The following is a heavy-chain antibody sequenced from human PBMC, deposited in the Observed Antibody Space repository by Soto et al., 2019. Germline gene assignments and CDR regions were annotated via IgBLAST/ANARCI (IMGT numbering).Heavy chain of an antibody. CDR3: ARDVIAAAGTAG. J-gene: IGHJ4*02. D-gene: IGHD6-13*01. V-gene: IGHV1-69*13. Sequence: SVKVSCKASGGTFSSYAISWVRRAPGQGLEWMGGIIPIFGTANYAQKFQGRVTITADESTSTAYMELSSLRSEDTAVYYCARDVIAAAGTAGWGQGTLVTVSS. CDR2: IIPIFGTA. CDR1: GGTFSSYA.